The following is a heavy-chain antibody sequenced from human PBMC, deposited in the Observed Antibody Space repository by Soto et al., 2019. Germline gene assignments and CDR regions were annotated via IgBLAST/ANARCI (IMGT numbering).Heavy chain of an antibody. CDR2: LSNVGSDK. Sequence: QVQLVESGGGVVQPGRSLRLSCGASGFTFSNHAMHWVRQAPGKGLEGGAVLSNVGSDKNYADSVSGRFTISKENSNNTMYLEMTDLRAEDTALYYCARVNTLTTYLWYYGMDVWCQGTTVTVSS. CDR1: GFTFSNHA. CDR3: ARVNTLTTYLWYYGMDV. J-gene: IGHJ6*02. V-gene: IGHV3-30-3*01.